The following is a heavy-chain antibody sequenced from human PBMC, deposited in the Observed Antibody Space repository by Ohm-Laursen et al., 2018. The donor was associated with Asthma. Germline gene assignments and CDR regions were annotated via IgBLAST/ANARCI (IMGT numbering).Heavy chain of an antibody. CDR2: IYYSGST. CDR1: GGSISSSSYY. V-gene: IGHV4-39*01. Sequence: SETLSLTCTVSGGSISSSSYYWGWIRQPPGKGLEWIGSIYYSGSTYYNPSLKSRVTISVDTSKNQFSLKLSSVTAADTAVYFCAVSLPGDYYYGMDVWGQGTTVIVSS. CDR3: AVSLPGDYYYGMDV. J-gene: IGHJ6*02.